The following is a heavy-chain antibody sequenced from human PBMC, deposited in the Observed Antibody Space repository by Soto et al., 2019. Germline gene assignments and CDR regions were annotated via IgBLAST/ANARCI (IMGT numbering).Heavy chain of an antibody. CDR3: ASYSGSYFPVGHDR. Sequence: VYLVESGGGLVEPGGSLRRSCEASGFMFRSYWMRWVRQAPGEGLEWVANIKQDGSEIHYLESVEGRFTIFRDNARRSLFLQMNSLRAEDTAVYFCASYSGSYFPVGHDRWGQGTLVVVSS. J-gene: IGHJ5*02. D-gene: IGHD3-10*01. CDR2: IKQDGSEI. V-gene: IGHV3-7*01. CDR1: GFMFRSYW.